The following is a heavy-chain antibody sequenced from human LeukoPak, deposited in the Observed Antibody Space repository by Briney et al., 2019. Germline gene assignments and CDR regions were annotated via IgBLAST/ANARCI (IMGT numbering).Heavy chain of an antibody. V-gene: IGHV1-69*04. CDR2: IIPILGIA. CDR3: ASPGGRTSGAFDI. Sequence: GASVKVSCKASGGTFSSYAISWVRQAPGQGLEWMGRIIPILGIANYAQKFQGRVTITADKSTSTAYMELSSLRSEDTAVYYCASPGGRTSGAFDIWGQGTMVTVSS. CDR1: GGTFSSYA. J-gene: IGHJ3*02. D-gene: IGHD2-2*01.